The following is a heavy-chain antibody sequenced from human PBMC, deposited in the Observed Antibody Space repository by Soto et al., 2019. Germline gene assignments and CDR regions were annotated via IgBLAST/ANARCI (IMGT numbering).Heavy chain of an antibody. CDR3: ARDLERGYCSGGSCYYYYYMDV. Sequence: QVQLVQSGAEVKKPGASVKVSCKASGYTFTSYYMHWVRQAPGQGLEWMGIINPSGGSTSYAQKLQGRVNMTRDTSTSTVYMELSSLRSEDTAVYYCARDLERGYCSGGSCYYYYYMDVWGKGTTVTVSS. CDR2: INPSGGST. CDR1: GYTFTSYY. D-gene: IGHD2-15*01. V-gene: IGHV1-46*03. J-gene: IGHJ6*03.